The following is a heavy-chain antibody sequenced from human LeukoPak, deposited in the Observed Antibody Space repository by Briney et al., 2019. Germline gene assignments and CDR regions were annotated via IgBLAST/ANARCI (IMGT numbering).Heavy chain of an antibody. V-gene: IGHV3-48*01. J-gene: IGHJ4*02. Sequence: GGSLRLSCAASGFTFSSYSMNWVRQAPGKGLEWVSYISSSSSTIYYADSVKGRFTISRDNAKNSLYLQMNSLRAEDTAVYYCARARYYDSSGHPYFDYWGQGTLVTVSS. CDR3: ARARYYDSSGHPYFDY. CDR2: ISSSSSTI. D-gene: IGHD3-22*01. CDR1: GFTFSSYS.